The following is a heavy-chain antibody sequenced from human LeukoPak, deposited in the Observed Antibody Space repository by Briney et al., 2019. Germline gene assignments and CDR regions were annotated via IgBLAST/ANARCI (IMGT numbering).Heavy chain of an antibody. J-gene: IGHJ5*02. CDR3: AKDSDDYYDSSGAP. CDR1: GFTFSSYG. Sequence: GGPLRLSCAASGFTFSSYGMHWVRQAPGKGLEWVAFIRYDESNKYYADSVKGRFTISRDNSKNTLYLQMNSLRAEDTAVYYCAKDSDDYYDSSGAPWGQGTLVTVSS. V-gene: IGHV3-30*02. CDR2: IRYDESNK. D-gene: IGHD3-22*01.